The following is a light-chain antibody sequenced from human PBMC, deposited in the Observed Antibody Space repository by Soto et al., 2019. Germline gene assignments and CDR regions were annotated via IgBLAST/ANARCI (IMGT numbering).Light chain of an antibody. CDR1: SSDVCGYNY. CDR2: EVS. Sequence: QSALTQPPSASGSPGQSVTISFTGTSSDVCGYNYLSWYQQHPGKAPKLMIYEVSKRPSGVPDRFSGSKSGNTPSLAVSGLQAEDEDDYNCSSYAGGHNFVVFGGGTKLTVL. J-gene: IGLJ2*01. V-gene: IGLV2-8*01. CDR3: SSYAGGHNFVV.